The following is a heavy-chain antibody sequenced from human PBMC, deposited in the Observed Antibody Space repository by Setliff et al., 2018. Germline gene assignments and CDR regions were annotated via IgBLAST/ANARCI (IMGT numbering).Heavy chain of an antibody. CDR2: IYSGGTT. CDR1: GDSMNSGVYY. J-gene: IGHJ4*02. Sequence: SETLSLTCKVSGDSMNSGVYYWAWIRQPPGKGLEWIGRIYSGGTTYYNSSLKSRVTISVDTSKSQFSLRLNSVSAADTAVYYCARTGTYRYFDYWGRGTLVTVSS. V-gene: IGHV4-39*01. D-gene: IGHD1-1*01. CDR3: ARTGTYRYFDY.